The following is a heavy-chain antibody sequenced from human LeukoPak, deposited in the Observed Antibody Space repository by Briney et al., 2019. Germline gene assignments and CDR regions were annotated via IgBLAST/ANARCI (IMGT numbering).Heavy chain of an antibody. CDR1: GYTFTSYD. V-gene: IGHV1-8*01. J-gene: IGHJ4*02. CDR2: MNPNSGNT. Sequence: ASVTVSCKASGYTFTSYDINWVRQATGQGLEWMGWMNPNSGNTGYAQKFKGRVTMTRNTSISTAYMELSSLRSEDTAVYYCARGRKYYYDSSGYYYDYWGQGTLVTVSS. CDR3: ARGRKYYYDSSGYYYDY. D-gene: IGHD3-22*01.